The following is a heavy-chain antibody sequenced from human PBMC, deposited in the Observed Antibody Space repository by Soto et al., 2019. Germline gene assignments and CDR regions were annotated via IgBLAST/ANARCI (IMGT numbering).Heavy chain of an antibody. CDR3: ARFSWYDGDSITNYYMDF. V-gene: IGHV4-30-2*01. CDR1: GGSISSGGYS. CDR2: IYHSGST. Sequence: PSETLSLTCAVSGGSISSGGYSWSWIRQPPGKGLEWIGYIYHSGSTYYNPSLKRRGTISVDRSKNQFSLKLSSVTAADTAVYYCARFSWYDGDSITNYYMDFWGNGATVTVSS. J-gene: IGHJ6*03. D-gene: IGHD6-13*01.